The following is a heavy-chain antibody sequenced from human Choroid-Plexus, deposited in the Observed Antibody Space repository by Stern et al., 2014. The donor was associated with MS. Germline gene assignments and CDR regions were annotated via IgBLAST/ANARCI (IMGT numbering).Heavy chain of an antibody. V-gene: IGHV3-30*18. J-gene: IGHJ5*02. CDR2: VSYDGSNK. CDR1: GFTFGSCA. D-gene: IGHD2/OR15-2a*01. CDR3: AKDRQYLTYFFDH. Sequence: VQLEESGGGVVQPGRPLRLSCVASGFTFGSCAMHWVRQAPGKGLERVAGVSYDGSNKYYADSVKGRFTISRDNSQNTLYIQMSSLRPEDTAVYYCAKDRQYLTYFFDHWGQGSLVTVSS.